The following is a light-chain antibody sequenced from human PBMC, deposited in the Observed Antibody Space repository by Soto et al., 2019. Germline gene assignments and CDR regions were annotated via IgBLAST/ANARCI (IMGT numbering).Light chain of an antibody. V-gene: IGKV3-15*01. CDR3: QQCSWHPFTVT. Sequence: EIVMTQSPATLSVSPGERATLSCRASQSVSSNLAWYQQKPGQAPRLLIYDASTRATGIPARFSGSGSGTEYTPTTSSLQSEDSAVYYCQQCSWHPFTVTFGGGTKVEIK. J-gene: IGKJ4*01. CDR1: QSVSSN. CDR2: DAS.